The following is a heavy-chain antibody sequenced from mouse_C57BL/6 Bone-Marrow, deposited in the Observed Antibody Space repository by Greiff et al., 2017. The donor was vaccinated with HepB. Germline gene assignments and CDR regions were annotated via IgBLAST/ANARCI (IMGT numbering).Heavy chain of an antibody. V-gene: IGHV1-64*01. CDR3: ARGYYSSGVFAY. J-gene: IGHJ3*01. CDR2: IHPNSGNT. Sequence: QVQLQQPGAELVKPGASVKLSCKASGYTFTSYWMHWVKQRPGQGLEWIGMIHPNSGNTNYNQKFKSKATLTVDKSSSTAYMQLSSLTSEDSAVYYCARGYYSSGVFAYWGQGTLVTVSA. CDR1: GYTFTSYW. D-gene: IGHD1-1*01.